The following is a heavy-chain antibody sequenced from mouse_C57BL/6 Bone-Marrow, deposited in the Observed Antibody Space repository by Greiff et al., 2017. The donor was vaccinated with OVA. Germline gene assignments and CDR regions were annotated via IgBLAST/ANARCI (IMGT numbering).Heavy chain of an antibody. CDR2: ISYDGSN. Sequence: VQLKESGPGLVKPSQSLSLTCSVTGYSITSGYYWNWIRQFPGNKLEWMGYISYDGSNNYNPSLKNRISITRDTSKNQFFLKLNSVTTEDTATYYCARKEDYGNSYYFDYWGQGTTLTVSS. D-gene: IGHD2-1*01. J-gene: IGHJ2*01. CDR3: ARKEDYGNSYYFDY. V-gene: IGHV3-6*01. CDR1: GYSITSGYY.